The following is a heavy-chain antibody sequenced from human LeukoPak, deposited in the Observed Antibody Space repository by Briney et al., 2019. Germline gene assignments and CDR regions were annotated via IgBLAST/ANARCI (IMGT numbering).Heavy chain of an antibody. CDR3: AKDRPISE. Sequence: GGSLRLSCAASGFTFSSYGVHWVRQAPGKGLERVAVISYDGSNKYYADSVKGRFTISRDNSKNTLYLQMNSLRAEDTAVYYCAKDRPISEWGQGTLVTVSS. D-gene: IGHD2-21*01. J-gene: IGHJ4*02. CDR2: ISYDGSNK. CDR1: GFTFSSYG. V-gene: IGHV3-30*18.